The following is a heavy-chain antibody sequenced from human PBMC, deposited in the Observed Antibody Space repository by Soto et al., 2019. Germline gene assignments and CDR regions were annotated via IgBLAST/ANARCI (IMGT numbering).Heavy chain of an antibody. CDR3: GRDRGIAVAADYYYGMDV. V-gene: IGHV3-33*01. D-gene: IGHD6-19*01. J-gene: IGHJ6*02. Sequence: QVQLVESGGGVVQPGRSLRLSCAASGFTFSSYGMHWVRQAPGKVLEWVAVIWYDGSNKYYADSVKGRFTISRDNSKNTLHLHMNCVRAEDTAVYYCGRDRGIAVAADYYYGMDVWGQGTTVTVSS. CDR1: GFTFSSYG. CDR2: IWYDGSNK.